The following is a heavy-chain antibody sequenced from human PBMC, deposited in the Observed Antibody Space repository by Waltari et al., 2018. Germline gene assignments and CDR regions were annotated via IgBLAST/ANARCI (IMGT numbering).Heavy chain of an antibody. Sequence: VGQAPGRGCEWVSCISGAGVIIHCADSVKGRFTISRDNSKNTLYLQMNSLSAEDTAVYYCARGSGVDYWGQGTLVTISS. CDR2: ISGAGVII. CDR3: ARGSGVDY. J-gene: IGHJ4*02. V-gene: IGHV3-23*01. D-gene: IGHD7-27*01.